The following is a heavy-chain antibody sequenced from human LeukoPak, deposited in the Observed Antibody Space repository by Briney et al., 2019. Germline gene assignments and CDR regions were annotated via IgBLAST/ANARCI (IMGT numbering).Heavy chain of an antibody. V-gene: IGHV1-46*01. D-gene: IGHD1-1*01. CDR1: GYTFINYY. CDR3: ARHSLPGTTPFDY. Sequence: ASVKVSCKASGYTFINYYIHWVRQAPGQGLEWMGIINPSGGTTTYAQKFQGRASMTRDTSNSTAYMELSRLASDETAVYYCARHSLPGTTPFDYWGQGTLVTVSS. J-gene: IGHJ4*02. CDR2: INPSGGTT.